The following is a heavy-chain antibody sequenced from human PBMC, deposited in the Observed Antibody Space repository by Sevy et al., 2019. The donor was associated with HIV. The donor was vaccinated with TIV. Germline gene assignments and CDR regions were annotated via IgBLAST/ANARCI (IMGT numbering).Heavy chain of an antibody. CDR2: IHSSGNT. D-gene: IGHD6-13*01. CDR1: GGSITNYY. V-gene: IGHV4-59*13. CDR3: ARYMGSGTSFDY. Sequence: SETLSRTCTVSGGSITNYYWGWIRQPPGMRLEWIGYIHSSGNTNSNPSLKSRVTISVDTSKNQFSLNLNSVTAADTAVYYCARYMGSGTSFDYWGQGTLVTVSS. J-gene: IGHJ4*02.